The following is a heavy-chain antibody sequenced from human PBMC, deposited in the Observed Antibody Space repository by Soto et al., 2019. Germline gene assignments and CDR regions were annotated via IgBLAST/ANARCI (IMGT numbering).Heavy chain of an antibody. CDR2: ISGSGGST. Sequence: GGSLRLSCAASGLTFSSYVMSWVRQAPGKGLEWVSAISGSGGSTYYADSVKGRFTISRDNSKNTLYLQMNSLRAEDTAVYYCAKGPPCSSTSCYGGEFDYWGQGTLVTVSS. CDR3: AKGPPCSSTSCYGGEFDY. CDR1: GLTFSSYV. D-gene: IGHD2-2*01. V-gene: IGHV3-23*01. J-gene: IGHJ4*02.